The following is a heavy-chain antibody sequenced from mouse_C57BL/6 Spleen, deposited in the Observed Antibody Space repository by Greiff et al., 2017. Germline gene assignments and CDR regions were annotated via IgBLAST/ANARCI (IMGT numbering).Heavy chain of an antibody. CDR3: ARGAGSWYFDV. CDR1: GFTFSDYY. CDR2: INYDGSST. J-gene: IGHJ1*03. Sequence: EVKLVESEGGLVQPGSSMKLSCTASGFTFSDYYMAWVRQVPEKGLEWVANINYDGSSTYYLDSLKSRFIISRDNAKNILYLHMSSLKSEDTATYYCARGAGSWYFDVWGTGTTVTVSS. V-gene: IGHV5-16*01.